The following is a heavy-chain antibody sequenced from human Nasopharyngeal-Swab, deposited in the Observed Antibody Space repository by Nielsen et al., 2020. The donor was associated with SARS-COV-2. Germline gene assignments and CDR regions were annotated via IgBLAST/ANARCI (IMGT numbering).Heavy chain of an antibody. CDR2: ISYDGSNK. D-gene: IGHD5-12*01. V-gene: IGHV3-30-3*01. CDR1: GFTFSSYA. CDR3: ARDLGGYVGY. Sequence: CAASGFTFSSYAMHWVRQAPGKGLEWVAVISYDGSNKYYADSVKGRFTISRDNSKNTLYLQMNSLRAEDTAVYYCARDLGGYVGYWGQGTLVTVSS. J-gene: IGHJ4*02.